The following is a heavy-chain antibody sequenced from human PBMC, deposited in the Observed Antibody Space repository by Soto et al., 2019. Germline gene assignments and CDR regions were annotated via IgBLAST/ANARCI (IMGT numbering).Heavy chain of an antibody. CDR2: ISAYNGNT. Sequence: QVQLVQSGAEVKKPGASVKVSCKASGYTFTSYGISWVRQAPGQGLEWMGWISAYNGNTNYAQKLQGRVTMTTDTSTSTAYMELRSLRSDDTAVYYCARESQIVVVAATGYWYFDLWGRGTLVTVSS. V-gene: IGHV1-18*01. J-gene: IGHJ2*01. CDR3: ARESQIVVVAATGYWYFDL. CDR1: GYTFTSYG. D-gene: IGHD2-15*01.